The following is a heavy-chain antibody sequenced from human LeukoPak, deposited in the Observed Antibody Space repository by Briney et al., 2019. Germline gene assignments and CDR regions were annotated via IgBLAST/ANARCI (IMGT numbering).Heavy chain of an antibody. Sequence: TGGSLRLSCAASGFTFDDYAMHWVRQAPGKGLEWVSGISWNSGSIGYADSVKGRFTISRDNAKNSLYLQMNSLRAEDTAVYYCASGSYSRPFDYWGQGTLVTVSS. CDR2: ISWNSGSI. V-gene: IGHV3-9*01. D-gene: IGHD1-26*01. CDR3: ASGSYSRPFDY. CDR1: GFTFDDYA. J-gene: IGHJ4*02.